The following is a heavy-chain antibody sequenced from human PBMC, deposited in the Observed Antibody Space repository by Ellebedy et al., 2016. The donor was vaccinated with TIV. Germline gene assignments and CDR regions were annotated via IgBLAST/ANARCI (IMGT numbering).Heavy chain of an antibody. V-gene: IGHV3-48*03. CDR2: ISSGGSTI. CDR1: GFTFSSYE. D-gene: IGHD5-18*01. CDR3: ARGGSYGLPPDWFDP. J-gene: IGHJ5*02. Sequence: GGSLRLSCAASGFTFSSYEMNWVRQAPGKGLEWVSYISSGGSTIYYADPLKGRFTISRDNAKNSLYLQMNSLRAEDTAVYYCARGGSYGLPPDWFDPWGQGTLVTVSS.